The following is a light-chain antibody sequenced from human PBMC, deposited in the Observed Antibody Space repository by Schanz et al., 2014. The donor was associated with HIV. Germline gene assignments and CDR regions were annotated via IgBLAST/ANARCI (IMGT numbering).Light chain of an antibody. V-gene: IGLV2-8*01. Sequence: QSALTQPPSASGSPGQSVTISCTGTGSDVGGYNYVSWYQQHPGNAPKLLIFEVAKRPSGVPGRFSGSKSGNTASLTVSGLQAEDEADYYCASYAGSNNLVFGGGTKLTVL. CDR3: ASYAGSNNLV. CDR1: GSDVGGYNY. J-gene: IGLJ2*01. CDR2: EVA.